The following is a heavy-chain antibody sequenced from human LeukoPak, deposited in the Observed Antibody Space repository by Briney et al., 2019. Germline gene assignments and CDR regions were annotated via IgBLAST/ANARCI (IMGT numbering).Heavy chain of an antibody. V-gene: IGHV1-46*03. Sequence: ASVKVSCKASGYTFTSYYMHWVRQAPGQGLEWMGIINPSGGSTSYAQKFQGRVTMTRDTSTSTVYTELSSLRSEDTAVYYCARDAVELGYCSGGSCYPAYYFDYWGQGTLVTVSS. CDR2: INPSGGST. J-gene: IGHJ4*02. D-gene: IGHD2-15*01. CDR1: GYTFTSYY. CDR3: ARDAVELGYCSGGSCYPAYYFDY.